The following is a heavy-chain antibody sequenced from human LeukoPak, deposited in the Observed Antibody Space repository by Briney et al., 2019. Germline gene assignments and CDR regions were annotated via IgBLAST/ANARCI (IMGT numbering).Heavy chain of an antibody. J-gene: IGHJ4*02. CDR3: AREPYCGGDCYPTNFDY. V-gene: IGHV3-66*01. CDR1: GFTVSSNY. D-gene: IGHD2-21*02. Sequence: GSLRLSCAASGFTVSSNYMSWVRQAPGKGLEWVSVIYSGGSTYYADSVKGRFTISRDNSKNTLYLQMNSLRAEDTAVYYCAREPYCGGDCYPTNFDYWGQGTLVTVSS. CDR2: IYSGGST.